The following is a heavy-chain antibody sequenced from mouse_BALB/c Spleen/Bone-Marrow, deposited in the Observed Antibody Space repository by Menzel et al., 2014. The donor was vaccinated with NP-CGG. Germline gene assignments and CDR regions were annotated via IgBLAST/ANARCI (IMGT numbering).Heavy chain of an antibody. V-gene: IGHV3-2*02. D-gene: IGHD1-1*01. CDR2: ISYSGST. CDR3: ARAVYYGSSYVDY. Sequence: VQLQQSGPGLVKPSQSLSLTCTVTGYSITSDYAWNWIRQFPGNKLEWMGYISYSGSTSYNPSLKSRISITRGTSKNQFFLQLNSVTTEAAATYYCARAVYYGSSYVDYWGQGTTLTVSS. CDR1: GYSITSDYA. J-gene: IGHJ2*01.